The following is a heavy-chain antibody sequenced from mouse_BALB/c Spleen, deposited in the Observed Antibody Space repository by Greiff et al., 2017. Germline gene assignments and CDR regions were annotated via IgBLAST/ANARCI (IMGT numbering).Heavy chain of an antibody. D-gene: IGHD1-1*01. V-gene: IGHV3-2*02. CDR2: ISYSGST. J-gene: IGHJ2*01. CDR1: GYSITSDYA. Sequence: EVKVEESGPGLVKPSQSLSLTCTVTGYSITSDYAWNWIRQFPGNKLEWMGYISYSGSTSYNPSLKSRISITRDTSKNQFFLQLNSVTTEDTATYYCAEGVYGSNFDYWGQGTTLTVSS. CDR3: AEGVYGSNFDY.